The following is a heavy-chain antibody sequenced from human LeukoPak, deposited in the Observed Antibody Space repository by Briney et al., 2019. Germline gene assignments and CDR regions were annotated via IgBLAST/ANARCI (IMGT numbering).Heavy chain of an antibody. CDR3: ASYGEGIYFDY. CDR2: IIPIFGTA. D-gene: IGHD4-17*01. V-gene: IGHV1-69*05. Sequence: SVKVSCKASGGTFSSYAISWVRQAPGQGLEWMGRIIPIFGTANYAQKFQGRVTITTDESTSTAHMELSSLRSEDTAVYYCASYGEGIYFDYWGQGTLVTVSS. J-gene: IGHJ4*02. CDR1: GGTFSSYA.